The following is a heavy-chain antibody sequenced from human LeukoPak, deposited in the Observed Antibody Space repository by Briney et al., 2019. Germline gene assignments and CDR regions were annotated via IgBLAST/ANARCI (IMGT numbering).Heavy chain of an antibody. V-gene: IGHV3-23*01. Sequence: PGGSLRLSCAASGFTFSSYAMSWVRQAPGKGLEWVSAISGSGGSTYYADSVKGRFTISRDNSKNTLYLQMNSLRAEDTAVYYCAKAPVLRYFDWLLGEDYWGQGTLVTVSS. CDR3: AKAPVLRYFDWLLGEDY. CDR1: GFTFSSYA. D-gene: IGHD3-9*01. CDR2: ISGSGGST. J-gene: IGHJ4*02.